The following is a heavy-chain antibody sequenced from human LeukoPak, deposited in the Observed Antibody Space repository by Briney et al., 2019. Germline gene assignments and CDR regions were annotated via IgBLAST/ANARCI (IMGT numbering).Heavy chain of an antibody. D-gene: IGHD4-17*01. CDR3: AKIAPWGAGTTTDGFDY. V-gene: IGHV3-23*01. CDR1: GFSFSNYA. J-gene: IGHJ4*02. Sequence: GGSLRLSRAASGFSFSNYAMSWVRQAPGKGLEWVSSISDSGAATYYADSVKGRFTISRDNSKNTLYLQLNSLGAEDTAVYYCAKIAPWGAGTTTDGFDYWGQGTLVTVSS. CDR2: ISDSGAAT.